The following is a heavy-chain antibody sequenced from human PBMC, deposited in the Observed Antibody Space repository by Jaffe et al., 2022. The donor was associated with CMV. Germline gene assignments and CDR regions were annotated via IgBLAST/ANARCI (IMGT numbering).Heavy chain of an antibody. J-gene: IGHJ5*02. CDR3: ARWAAVAGTSWFDP. D-gene: IGHD6-19*01. V-gene: IGHV4-39*01. Sequence: QLQLQESGPGLVKPSETLSLTCTVSGGSISSSSYYWGWIRQPPGKGLEWIGSIYYSGSTYYNPSLKSRVTISVDTSKNQFSLKLSSVTAADTAVYYCARWAAVAGTSWFDPWGQGTLVTVSS. CDR1: GGSISSSSYY. CDR2: IYYSGST.